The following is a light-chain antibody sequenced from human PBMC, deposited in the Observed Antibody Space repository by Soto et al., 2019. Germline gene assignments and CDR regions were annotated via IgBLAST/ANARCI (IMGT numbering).Light chain of an antibody. CDR2: EVS. CDR1: SSDVGGYNY. J-gene: IGLJ2*01. CDR3: SSYAGSNFVV. Sequence: QSVLTQPPSASGSPGQSVTISCTGTSSDVGGYNYVSWYQQHPGKAPKLMTYEVSKRPSGVPDRFSGSKSGNTASLTVSGLQAEDEADYYCSSYAGSNFVVFGGGTKLTVL. V-gene: IGLV2-8*01.